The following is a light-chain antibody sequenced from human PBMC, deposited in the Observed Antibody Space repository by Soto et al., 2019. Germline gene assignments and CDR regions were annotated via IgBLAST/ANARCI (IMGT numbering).Light chain of an antibody. J-gene: IGLJ1*01. CDR3: CSFAGRSTYV. CDR2: EGT. CDR1: SRVVGSYNL. Sequence: QSALTQPASVSGSPGPSITISCPGTSRVVGSYNLVSWYQQHPGNAPKLIIYEGTKRPSGVSYRFSGSKSGNTASLTISGLQEEDEGDYHCCSFAGRSTYVFGTGTKVTVL. V-gene: IGLV2-23*01.